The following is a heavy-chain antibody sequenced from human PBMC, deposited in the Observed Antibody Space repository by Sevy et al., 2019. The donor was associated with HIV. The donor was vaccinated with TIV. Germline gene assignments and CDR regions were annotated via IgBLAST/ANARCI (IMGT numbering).Heavy chain of an antibody. CDR1: GYTFTSYG. J-gene: IGHJ4*02. CDR2: ISAYNGNT. V-gene: IGHV1-18*01. CDR3: ARVGGDYGDYYFDY. D-gene: IGHD4-17*01. Sequence: ASVKVSCKASGYTFTSYGISWVRQAPGQGLEWMGWISAYNGNTNYAQKLLGRVTMTTDTSTSTAYMELRSLRSDDTAVYYCARVGGDYGDYYFDYWGQGTLVTVSS.